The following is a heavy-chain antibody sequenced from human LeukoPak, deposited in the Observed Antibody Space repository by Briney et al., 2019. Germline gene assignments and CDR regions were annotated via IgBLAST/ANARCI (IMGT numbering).Heavy chain of an antibody. V-gene: IGHV1-69*05. CDR3: ARVADYYYYYMDV. CDR1: GGTFSSYA. Sequence: SVNVSCKASGGTFSSYAISWVRQAPGQGLEWLGGIIPIFGTANYAQKFQGRVTITTDESTSTAYMELSSLRSEDTAVYYCARVADYYYYYMDVWGKGTTVTVSS. CDR2: IIPIFGTA. J-gene: IGHJ6*03.